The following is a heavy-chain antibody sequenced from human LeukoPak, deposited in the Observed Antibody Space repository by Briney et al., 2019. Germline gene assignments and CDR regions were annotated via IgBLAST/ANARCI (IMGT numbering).Heavy chain of an antibody. CDR2: ISYDGSNK. CDR3: ARSVDFDY. J-gene: IGHJ4*02. CDR1: GFTFSSYA. D-gene: IGHD6-19*01. Sequence: GGSLRLSCAASGFTFSSYAMHWVRQAPGKGLEWVAVISYDGSNKYYADSVEGRFTISRDNSKNTLYLQMNSLRAEDTAVYYCARSVDFDYWGQGTLVTVSS. V-gene: IGHV3-30-3*01.